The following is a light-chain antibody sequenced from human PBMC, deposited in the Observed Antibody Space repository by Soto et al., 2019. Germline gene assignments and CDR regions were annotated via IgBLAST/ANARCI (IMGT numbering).Light chain of an antibody. Sequence: QSLLTQPASSSGNPGQRLTISCSGSTSNILRNYVYWYRQLPGTAPRLLISMNDQRPSGVPDRFSGSKSGTSASLAISGLRSEDEADYYCASWDDSLSGYVYGTGTKVNVL. J-gene: IGLJ1*01. CDR2: MND. V-gene: IGLV1-47*01. CDR1: TSNILRNY. CDR3: ASWDDSLSGYV.